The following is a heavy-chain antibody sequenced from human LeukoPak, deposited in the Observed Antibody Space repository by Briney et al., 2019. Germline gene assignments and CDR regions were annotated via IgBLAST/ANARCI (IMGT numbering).Heavy chain of an antibody. Sequence: PSETLSLTCTVSGGSISSSSYYWGWIRQPPGKGLEWIGSIYYSGSTYYNPSLKSRVTISVDTSKNQFSLKLSSVTAADTVVYYCARAGYSSSWTFWFDPWGQGTLVTVSS. CDR2: IYYSGST. D-gene: IGHD6-13*01. J-gene: IGHJ5*02. CDR3: ARAGYSSSWTFWFDP. V-gene: IGHV4-39*07. CDR1: GGSISSSSYY.